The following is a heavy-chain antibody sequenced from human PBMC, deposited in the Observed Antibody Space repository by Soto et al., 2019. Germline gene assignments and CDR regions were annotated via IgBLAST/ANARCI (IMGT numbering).Heavy chain of an antibody. Sequence: QVQLVESGGGVVQPGRSLRLSCVAFGFTFSDYAMHWVRQAPGKGLEWVAVISDDGTKKNHEDSVEGRFSVSRDNSKNTVYLQMNSLRAEDTAVYYCARATSCYYWGQGTLVTVSS. J-gene: IGHJ4*02. D-gene: IGHD2-2*01. CDR2: ISDDGTKK. CDR1: GFTFSDYA. CDR3: ARATSCYY. V-gene: IGHV3-30-3*01.